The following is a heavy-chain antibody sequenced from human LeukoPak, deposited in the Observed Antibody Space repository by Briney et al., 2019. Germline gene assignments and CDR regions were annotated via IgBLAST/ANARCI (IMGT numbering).Heavy chain of an antibody. Sequence: KTSETLSLTCAVYGGSFSGYYWSWIRQPPGKGLEWIGEINHSGSTNYNPSLKSRVTISVDTSKNQFSLKLSSVTAADTAVYYCARSLAVVADIRAFDIWGQGTMVTVST. CDR1: GGSFSGYY. CDR3: ARSLAVVADIRAFDI. CDR2: INHSGST. V-gene: IGHV4-34*01. J-gene: IGHJ3*02. D-gene: IGHD2-15*01.